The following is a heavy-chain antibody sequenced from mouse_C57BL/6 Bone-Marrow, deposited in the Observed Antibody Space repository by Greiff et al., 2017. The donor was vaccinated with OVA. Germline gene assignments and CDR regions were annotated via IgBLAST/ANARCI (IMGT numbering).Heavy chain of an antibody. CDR3: ARDYGSPLYY. CDR2: INPNNGGT. D-gene: IGHD1-1*01. Sequence: EVQLQQSGPELVKPGASVKISCKASGYTFTDYYMNWVKQSHGKSLEWIGDINPNNGGTSYNQKFKGKATLTVDKSSSTAYMELRSLTSEDSAVYYCARDYGSPLYYWGQGTTLTVSS. CDR1: GYTFTDYY. J-gene: IGHJ2*01. V-gene: IGHV1-26*01.